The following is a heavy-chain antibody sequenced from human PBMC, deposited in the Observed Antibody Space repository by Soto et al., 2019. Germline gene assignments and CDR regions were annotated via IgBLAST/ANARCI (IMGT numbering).Heavy chain of an antibody. CDR2: ISGDGSNK. J-gene: IGHJ3*02. CDR3: ARLDPYCSSTSCYKLPSHAFDI. V-gene: IGHV3-48*01. Sequence: PGGSLRLSCAASGFTFSSYGMNRVRQAPGRGLEWVSDISGDGSNKYYADSVKGRFTSSRDSAKNSLYLQMNSLRAEDTAVYYCARLDPYCSSTSCYKLPSHAFDIWGQGTMVTVSS. CDR1: GFTFSSYG. D-gene: IGHD2-2*02.